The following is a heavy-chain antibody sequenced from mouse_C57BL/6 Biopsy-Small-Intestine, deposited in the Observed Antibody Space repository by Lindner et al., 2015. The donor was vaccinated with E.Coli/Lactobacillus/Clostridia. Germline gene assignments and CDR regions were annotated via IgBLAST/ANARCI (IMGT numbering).Heavy chain of an antibody. V-gene: IGHV1-81*01. D-gene: IGHD4-1*01. CDR3: AKLGRGQAMDY. Sequence: VQLQESGAELARPGASVKVSCKASGYTFTSSGISWVKQRTGQGLEWIGEIYPRSGNTYYNERFKGKATLTADKSSSTAYMELRSLTSEDSAVYFCAKLGRGQAMDYWGQGTSVTVSS. CDR1: GYTFTSSG. J-gene: IGHJ4*01. CDR2: IYPRSGNT.